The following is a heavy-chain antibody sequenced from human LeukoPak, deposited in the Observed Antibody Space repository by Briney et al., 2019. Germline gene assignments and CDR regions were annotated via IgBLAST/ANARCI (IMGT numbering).Heavy chain of an antibody. D-gene: IGHD3-9*01. Sequence: GGSLRLSCAASGFTFSSYSLNWVRQASGKGLQWVGQIKSIPDGETTDYAAPVKGRFTITRDDAKSTVYLQMNSLKTDDTAVYYCATGDLDWDDYWGQGTLVTVSS. CDR3: ATGDLDWDDY. V-gene: IGHV3-15*01. J-gene: IGHJ4*02. CDR1: GFTFSSYS. CDR2: IKSIPDGETT.